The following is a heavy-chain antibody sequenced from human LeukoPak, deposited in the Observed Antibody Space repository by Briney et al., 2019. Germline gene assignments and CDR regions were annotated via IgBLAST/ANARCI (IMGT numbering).Heavy chain of an antibody. D-gene: IGHD6-19*01. CDR1: GFTLSTYW. CDR3: ARIRIAVAATGGFDY. CDR2: IKQDGSEK. Sequence: GGSLRLSCAASGFTLSTYWMHWVRQAPGKGLEWVANIKQDGSEKSYVDSVKGRFTISRDNAKNSLYLQMNSLRAEDMAVYYCARIRIAVAATGGFDYWGQRTLVTVSS. V-gene: IGHV3-7*01. J-gene: IGHJ4*02.